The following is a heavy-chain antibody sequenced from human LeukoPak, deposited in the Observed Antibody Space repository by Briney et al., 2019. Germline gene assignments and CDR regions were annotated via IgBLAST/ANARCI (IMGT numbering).Heavy chain of an antibody. Sequence: SETLSLTCTVSGGSISSYYWSWLRQPPGKGLEWIGYIYYSGSTNYNPSLKSRVTISVDTSKNQFSLKLSSVTAADTAVYYCARVGGYFDYWGQGTLVTVSS. V-gene: IGHV4-59*01. J-gene: IGHJ4*02. D-gene: IGHD3-16*01. CDR1: GGSISSYY. CDR3: ARVGGYFDY. CDR2: IYYSGST.